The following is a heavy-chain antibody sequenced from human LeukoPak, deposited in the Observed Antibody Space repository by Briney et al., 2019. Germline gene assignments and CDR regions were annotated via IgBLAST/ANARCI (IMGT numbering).Heavy chain of an antibody. V-gene: IGHV3-7*04. J-gene: IGHJ4*02. CDR2: IQQDGSEK. CDR3: ARARDSSAWFSSDY. CDR1: GFTFSSFW. Sequence: GGSLRLSCAASGFTFSSFWMNWVRQAPGKGLEWVANIQQDGSEKYNVDSVKGRFTISRDNAKNSLYLHMNNLRAGDTAVYYCARARDSSAWFSSDYWGQGTLVTVSS. D-gene: IGHD6-13*01.